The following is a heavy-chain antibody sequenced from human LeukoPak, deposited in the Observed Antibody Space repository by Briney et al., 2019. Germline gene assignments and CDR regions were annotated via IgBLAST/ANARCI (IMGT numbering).Heavy chain of an antibody. J-gene: IGHJ6*03. V-gene: IGHV4-34*01. CDR1: GGSFSGYY. Sequence: SETLSLTCAVYGGSFSGYYWSWIRQPPGKGLEWIGEINHSGSTNYNPSLKSRVTISVDTSKNQFPLKLSSVTAADTAVYYCARHVNNFWSGSDFYYYYMDVWGKGTTVTVSS. D-gene: IGHD3-3*01. CDR3: ARHVNNFWSGSDFYYYYMDV. CDR2: INHSGST.